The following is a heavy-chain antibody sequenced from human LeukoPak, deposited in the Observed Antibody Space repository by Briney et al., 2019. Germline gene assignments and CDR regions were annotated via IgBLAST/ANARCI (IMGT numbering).Heavy chain of an antibody. CDR3: AKDIQQWLGGGYFDY. V-gene: IGHV3-30*02. CDR1: GFTFSSYG. CDR2: IRYDGSSK. Sequence: PGGSLRLSCAASGFTFSSYGMHWVRQAPGRGLEWVAFIRYDGSSKYYADSVKGRFTISRDNSKNTLYLQMNSLRAEDTAVYYCAKDIQQWLGGGYFDYWGQGTLVTVSS. J-gene: IGHJ4*02. D-gene: IGHD6-19*01.